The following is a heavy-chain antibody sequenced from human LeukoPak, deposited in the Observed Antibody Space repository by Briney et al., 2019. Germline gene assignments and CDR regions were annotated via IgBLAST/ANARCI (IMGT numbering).Heavy chain of an antibody. CDR3: ARGYSSSWYATKIRFDP. CDR2: IYYSGST. Sequence: SETLSLTCTVSGGSISNYYWSWIRQPPGKALEWIGSIYYSGSTYYNPSLKSRVTISVDTSKNQFSLKLSSVTAADTAVYYCARGYSSSWYATKIRFDPWGQGTLVTVSS. J-gene: IGHJ5*02. V-gene: IGHV4-59*04. CDR1: GGSISNYY. D-gene: IGHD6-13*01.